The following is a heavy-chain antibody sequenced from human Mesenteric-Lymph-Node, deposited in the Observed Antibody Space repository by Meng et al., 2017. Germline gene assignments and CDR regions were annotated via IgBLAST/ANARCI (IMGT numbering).Heavy chain of an antibody. CDR1: GFTFSDNW. CDR3: ARALGWGRFDS. J-gene: IGHJ5*01. D-gene: IGHD3/OR15-3a*01. CDR2: IKPDGSET. Sequence: GESLKISCVASGFTFSDNWMTWVRQAPGKGLEWVASIKPDGSETKYVDSVKGRFTISRDNAKNSLFLQMNSLRVEDTALYYCARALGWGRFDSWGQGTLVTVSS. V-gene: IGHV3-7*01.